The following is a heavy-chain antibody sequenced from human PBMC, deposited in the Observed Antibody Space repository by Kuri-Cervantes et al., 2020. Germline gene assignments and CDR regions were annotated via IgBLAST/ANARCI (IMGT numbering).Heavy chain of an antibody. V-gene: IGHV3-30-3*01. CDR2: ISYDGSNK. CDR1: GFTFSSYA. Sequence: GGSLRLSCAASGFTFSSYAMHWVRQAPGKGLEWVAVISYDGSNKYYADSVKGRFTISRDNSKNTLYLQMNSLRAEDTAVYYCAKDPYYYDSSPPYFDYWGQGTLVTVSS. D-gene: IGHD3-22*01. J-gene: IGHJ4*02. CDR3: AKDPYYYDSSPPYFDY.